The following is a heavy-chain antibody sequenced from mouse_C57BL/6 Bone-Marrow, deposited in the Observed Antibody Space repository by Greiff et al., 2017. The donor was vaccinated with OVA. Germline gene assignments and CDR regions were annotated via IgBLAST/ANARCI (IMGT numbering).Heavy chain of an antibody. Sequence: VQLQQSGAELVMPGASVKLSCKASGYTFTSYWMHWVKQRPGQGLEWIGEIDPSDSYTNYNQKFKGKSTLTVDKSSSTAYMQLSSLTSEDSAVYYCARSQSNYVYFDYWGQGTTLTVSS. CDR1: GYTFTSYW. D-gene: IGHD2-5*01. CDR3: ARSQSNYVYFDY. V-gene: IGHV1-69*01. CDR2: IDPSDSYT. J-gene: IGHJ2*01.